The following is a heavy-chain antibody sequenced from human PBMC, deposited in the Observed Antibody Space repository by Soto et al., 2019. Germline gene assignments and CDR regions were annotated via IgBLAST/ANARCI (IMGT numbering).Heavy chain of an antibody. CDR2: ISAYNGNT. Sequence: QVHLVQSGGEVKKTGASVTVSCKASGYRFASYAIGWVRQAPGQGLEWVGWISAYNGNTSYAQKLQGRVTMTTDTSTSTAYMELRSLKSADTAVYYCARERVTLVRGPQNWFDPWGQGTLVTVSS. D-gene: IGHD3-10*01. CDR3: ARERVTLVRGPQNWFDP. J-gene: IGHJ5*02. V-gene: IGHV1-18*01. CDR1: GYRFASYA.